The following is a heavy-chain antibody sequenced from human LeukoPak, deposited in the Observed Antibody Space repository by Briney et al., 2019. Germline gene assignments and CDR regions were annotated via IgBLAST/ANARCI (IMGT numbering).Heavy chain of an antibody. CDR2: INPNSGGT. CDR3: ARVRKLLWFGEFDY. D-gene: IGHD3-10*01. J-gene: IGHJ4*02. Sequence: ASVTVSCKASGYTFTGYYRHWVRQAPGQGLEWMGWINPNSGGTNYAQKFQGRVSMTRDTSISTAYMELSRLRSDDTAVYYCARVRKLLWFGEFDYWGQGTLVTVSS. CDR1: GYTFTGYY. V-gene: IGHV1-2*02.